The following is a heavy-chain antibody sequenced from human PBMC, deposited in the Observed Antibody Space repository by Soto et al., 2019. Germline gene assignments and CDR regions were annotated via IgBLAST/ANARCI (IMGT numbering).Heavy chain of an antibody. CDR3: AREVGYGDYVAWFDP. J-gene: IGHJ5*02. CDR2: IIPIFGTA. Sequence: GASVKVSCKASGGTFSSYAISWVRQAPGRGLEWMGGIIPIFGTANYAQKFQGRVTITADKSTSTAYMELSSLRSEDTAVYYCAREVGYGDYVAWFDPWGQGTLVTVSS. CDR1: GGTFSSYA. V-gene: IGHV1-69*06. D-gene: IGHD4-17*01.